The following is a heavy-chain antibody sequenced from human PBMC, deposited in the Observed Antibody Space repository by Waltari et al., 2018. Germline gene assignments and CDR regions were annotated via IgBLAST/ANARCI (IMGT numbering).Heavy chain of an antibody. CDR2: ISYDGNDK. D-gene: IGHD4-17*01. V-gene: IGHV3-30*03. J-gene: IGHJ4*02. CDR1: GFTFSNYG. Sequence: VQLVESGGGVVQPGASLRLPCAGSGFTFSNYGMHWVRRAPGKGLEGVAVISYDGNDKYYPDSVKGRFTISRDNSRLYLQMNGLTTEDTAVYYCAITASPVTSPPSFDYWGQGTLVTVSS. CDR3: AITASPVTSPPSFDY.